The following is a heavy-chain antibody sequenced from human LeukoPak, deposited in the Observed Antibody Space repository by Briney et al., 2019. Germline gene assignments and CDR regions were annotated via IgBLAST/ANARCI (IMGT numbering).Heavy chain of an antibody. Sequence: SETLSLACAVSDDSFSSHYWTWIRQPPGKGLEWIGYISYIGSTNYNPSLKSRVTISIDTSKNQFSLKLTSVTAADTAVYYCARDLVTVTKGFDIWGQGTMVSVSS. V-gene: IGHV4-59*11. J-gene: IGHJ3*02. CDR1: DDSFSSHY. CDR3: ARDLVTVTKGFDI. D-gene: IGHD4-17*01. CDR2: ISYIGST.